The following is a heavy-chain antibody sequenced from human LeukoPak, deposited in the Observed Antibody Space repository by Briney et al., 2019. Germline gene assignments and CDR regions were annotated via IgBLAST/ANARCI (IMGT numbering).Heavy chain of an antibody. D-gene: IGHD3-3*01. CDR2: IYYSGST. V-gene: IGHV4-59*01. J-gene: IGHJ4*02. Sequence: SETLSLTCTVSGGSISSYYWSWIRQPPGKGLEWIGYIYYSGSTNYNPSLKSRVTISVDTSKNQFSLKLSSVTAADTAVYYCARGGHASYYDFWSGYSLDYWGQGTLVTVSS. CDR3: ARGGHASYYDFWSGYSLDY. CDR1: GGSISSYY.